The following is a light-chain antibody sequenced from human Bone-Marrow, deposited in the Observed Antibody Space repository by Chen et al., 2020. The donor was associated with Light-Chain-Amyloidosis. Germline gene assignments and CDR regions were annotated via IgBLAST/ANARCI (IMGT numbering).Light chain of an antibody. CDR2: GAS. CDR3: QQYNSLPWT. CDR1: QSLGSN. V-gene: IGKV3-15*01. Sequence: EILMTQSPATLAVFPGESATLSCRASQSLGSNLAWYQQKPGQAPSLLIYGASSRSTGIPARFSGSGSGTEFTLTISSLQSEDFATYYCQQYNSLPWTFGQGTKVEI. J-gene: IGKJ1*01.